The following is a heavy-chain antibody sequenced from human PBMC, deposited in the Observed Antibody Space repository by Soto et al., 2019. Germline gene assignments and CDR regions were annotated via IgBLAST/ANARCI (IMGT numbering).Heavy chain of an antibody. D-gene: IGHD3-10*01. V-gene: IGHV1-8*01. CDR2: MNPNSGNT. Sequence: QVQLVQSGAEVKKPGASVKVSCKTSGYTFVNYDINWVRQATGQGLEWMGWMNPNSGNTGYAQKFQGRVTMTRNTSIRTAYMEVRSRRSDDTAVYYVALRGGGALFDYWGQGTLVTVSS. J-gene: IGHJ4*02. CDR3: ALRGGGALFDY. CDR1: GYTFVNYD.